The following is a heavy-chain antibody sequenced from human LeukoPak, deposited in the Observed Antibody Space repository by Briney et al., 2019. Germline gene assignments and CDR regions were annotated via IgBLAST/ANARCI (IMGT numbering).Heavy chain of an antibody. V-gene: IGHV6-1*01. D-gene: IGHD6-13*01. CDR1: GDSVSSNSAA. CDR3: TRGTAAAGTVDARYNWFDP. Sequence: SQTLSLTCAISGDSVSSNSAAWNWIRQSPSRGLEWLGKTYYRSKWYNNYALSVKGRITINPDTSKNQFSLQLNSVTPEDTAVYYCTRGTAAAGTVDARYNWFDPWGQGTLVTVSS. J-gene: IGHJ5*02. CDR2: TYYRSKWYN.